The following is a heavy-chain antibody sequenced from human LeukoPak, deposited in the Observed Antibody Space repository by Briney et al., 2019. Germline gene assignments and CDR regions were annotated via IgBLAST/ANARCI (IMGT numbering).Heavy chain of an antibody. CDR1: GGSISSSSYY. J-gene: IGHJ4*02. CDR2: IYYSGST. D-gene: IGHD1-1*01. V-gene: IGHV4-39*01. CDR3: ASGERLYYFDY. Sequence: SETLSLICTVSGGSISSSSYYWGWIRQPPGTGLEWIGSIYYSGSTYYNPSLKSRVTISVDTSKNQFSLKLSSVTAADTAVYYCASGERLYYFDYWGQGTLVTVSS.